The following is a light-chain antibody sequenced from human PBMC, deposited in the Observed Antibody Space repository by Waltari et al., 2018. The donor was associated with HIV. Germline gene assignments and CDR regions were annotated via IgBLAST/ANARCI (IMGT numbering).Light chain of an antibody. Sequence: QLVLTQSAYASASLGASVKLTCTLSSGYTAYAIAWHQQQAEKGPRYLMKVNSDGSYSRGDGIPDRFSGSSSEAERYLTISSLQSEDEADYYCQTWDTGIRVFGGGTKLTVL. J-gene: IGLJ3*02. CDR1: SGYTAYA. V-gene: IGLV4-69*01. CDR2: VNSDGSY. CDR3: QTWDTGIRV.